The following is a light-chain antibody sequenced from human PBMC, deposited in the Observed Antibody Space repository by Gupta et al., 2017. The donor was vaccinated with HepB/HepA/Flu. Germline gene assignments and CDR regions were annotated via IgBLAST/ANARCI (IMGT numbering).Light chain of an antibody. CDR1: QSVLYSSNNKNY. Sequence: DIVMTQYPDSLAVSLGERATINCKSSQSVLYSSNNKNYLAWYQQKPGQPPKLLIYWASTRESGVPDRFSGSGSGTDFTLTISSLQAEDVAVYYCQQYYSTPHTFGQGTNLAIK. CDR3: QQYYSTPHT. V-gene: IGKV4-1*01. CDR2: WAS. J-gene: IGKJ2*01.